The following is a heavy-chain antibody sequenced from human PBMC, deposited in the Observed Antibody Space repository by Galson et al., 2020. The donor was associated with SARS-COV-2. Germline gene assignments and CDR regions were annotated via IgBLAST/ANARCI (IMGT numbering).Heavy chain of an antibody. Sequence: GESLKISCAASGFTFSSYAMSWVRQAPGKGLERVSALSGSRGSTYYADSVKGRFTISRDNSKNTLYLQMNSLRAEDTAVYYCASEKQQLVQGAYYFDYWGQGTLVTVSS. V-gene: IGHV3-23*01. CDR3: ASEKQQLVQGAYYFDY. CDR2: LSGSRGST. D-gene: IGHD6-13*01. CDR1: GFTFSSYA. J-gene: IGHJ4*02.